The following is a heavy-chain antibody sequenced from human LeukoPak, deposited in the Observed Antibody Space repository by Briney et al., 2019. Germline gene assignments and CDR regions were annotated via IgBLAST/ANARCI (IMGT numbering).Heavy chain of an antibody. CDR1: GFTFSSYW. CDR3: ARDPVEWEQLLDY. D-gene: IGHD1-26*01. J-gene: IGHJ4*02. CDR2: MNKDGSEK. V-gene: IGHV3-7*01. Sequence: GGSLRLSCAVSGFTFSSYWMSWVRQAPGKGLEWVANMNKDGSEKYYADSVKGRFTISRDNARNSVYLQMNSLRVEDTAVYYCARDPVEWEQLLDYWGQGTLVTVSS.